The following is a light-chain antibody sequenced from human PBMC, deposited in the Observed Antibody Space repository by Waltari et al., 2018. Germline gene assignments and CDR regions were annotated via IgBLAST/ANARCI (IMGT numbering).Light chain of an antibody. V-gene: IGLV1-40*01. CDR3: QSYDTTLSVV. Sequence: QSVLTQPPSVSGAPGQRVTIPCTGSGSNIGAAYAFHWYQQLPRAAPKLLIYGSTSRPLGVPDRFFGSTSGTSAFLAITGLQAEDEADYYCQSYDTTLSVVFGGGTKLTVL. J-gene: IGLJ3*02. CDR1: GSNIGAAYA. CDR2: GST.